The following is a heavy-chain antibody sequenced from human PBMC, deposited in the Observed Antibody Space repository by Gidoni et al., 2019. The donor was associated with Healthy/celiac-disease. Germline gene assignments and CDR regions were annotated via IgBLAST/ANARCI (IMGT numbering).Heavy chain of an antibody. V-gene: IGHV1-58*02. Sequence: QMQLGQSGPEVKKPGTSVKVSCQASGFTFTSSAMQWVRQARGQRLEWRGWIVVGSGNTNYAQKFQERVTITRDMATSTAYMELSSLRSEDTAVYYCAASYCSGGSCYPASDYWGQGTLVTVSS. D-gene: IGHD2-15*01. J-gene: IGHJ4*02. CDR1: GFTFTSSA. CDR3: AASYCSGGSCYPASDY. CDR2: IVVGSGNT.